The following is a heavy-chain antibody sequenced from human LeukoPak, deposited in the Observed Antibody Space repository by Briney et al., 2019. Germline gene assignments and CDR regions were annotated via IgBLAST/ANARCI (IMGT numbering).Heavy chain of an antibody. CDR3: VTYYFDSSGPKKNY. Sequence: SETLSPTCAVYGGSFSGYYWSWIRRPPGKGLEWIGEINHSGSTNYNPSLKSRVTISVDTSKKQFSLKLSSVTAADTAVYYCVTYYFDSSGPKKNYWGQGTLVTVSS. CDR1: GGSFSGYY. J-gene: IGHJ4*02. CDR2: INHSGST. V-gene: IGHV4-34*01. D-gene: IGHD3-22*01.